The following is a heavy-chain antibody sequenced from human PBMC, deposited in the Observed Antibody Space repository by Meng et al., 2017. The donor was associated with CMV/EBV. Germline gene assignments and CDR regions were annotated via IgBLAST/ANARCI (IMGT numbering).Heavy chain of an antibody. CDR1: GGSCSSYA. Sequence: QGRVWESGAEVRKPVSLGTVSCEASGGSCSSYAISWVRQAPGQGLEWMGGIIPIFGTANYAQKFQGRVTITADESTSTAYMELSCLRSEDTAVYYCASVTGIGWWYFDLWGRGTLVTVSS. D-gene: IGHD1-20*01. V-gene: IGHV1-69*12. J-gene: IGHJ2*01. CDR3: ASVTGIGWWYFDL. CDR2: IIPIFGTA.